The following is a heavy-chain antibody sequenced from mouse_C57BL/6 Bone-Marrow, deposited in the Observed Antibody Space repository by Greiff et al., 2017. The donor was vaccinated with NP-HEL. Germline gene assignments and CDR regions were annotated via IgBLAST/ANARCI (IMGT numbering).Heavy chain of an antibody. J-gene: IGHJ3*01. CDR3: ARGDGYYPAWFAY. Sequence: EVQRVESEGGLVQPGSSMKLFCTASGFTFSDYYMAWVRQVPEKGLEWVANINYDGSSTYYLDSLKSRFIISRDNAKNILYLQMSSLKSEDTATYYCARGDGYYPAWFAYWGQGTLVTVSA. CDR2: INYDGSST. D-gene: IGHD2-3*01. V-gene: IGHV5-16*01. CDR1: GFTFSDYY.